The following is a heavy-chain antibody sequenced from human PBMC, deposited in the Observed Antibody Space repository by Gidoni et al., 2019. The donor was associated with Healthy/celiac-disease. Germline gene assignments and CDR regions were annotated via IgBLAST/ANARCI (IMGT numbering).Heavy chain of an antibody. D-gene: IGHD4-4*01. V-gene: IGHV3-48*03. CDR1: GFTFRRYE. CDR3: ARGYDYSNVHYYYGMDV. J-gene: IGHJ6*02. CDR2: ISGRGSTI. Sequence: EVQLVESGGGLVQPGGSLRLSCAASGFTFRRYEMNWVRPAPGKGLEWVSYISGRGSTIYYADSVKGRFKISRDNAKNSLYLKRKSWRAEDTAGYDGARGYDYSNVHYYYGMDVWGQGTTVTVSS.